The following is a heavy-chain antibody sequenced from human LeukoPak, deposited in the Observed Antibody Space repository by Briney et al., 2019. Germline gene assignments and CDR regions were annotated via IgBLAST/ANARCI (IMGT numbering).Heavy chain of an antibody. Sequence: GGSLRLSRAASWFTVSSNHLSWVGQARGKGLEWVSVIYSGGSTDYADSVKGRFTISRDNLKNTLYLQMNTLRAEDTAVYYCARGPAGYNWGQGTQVTVSS. D-gene: IGHD1-1*01. CDR3: ARGPAGYN. CDR2: IYSGGST. CDR1: WFTVSSNH. V-gene: IGHV3-53*01. J-gene: IGHJ4*02.